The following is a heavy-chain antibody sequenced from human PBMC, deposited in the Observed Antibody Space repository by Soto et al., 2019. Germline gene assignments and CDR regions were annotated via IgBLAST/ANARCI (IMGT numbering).Heavy chain of an antibody. CDR1: GFTFGSYW. Sequence: PGGSLRLSCAASGFTFGSYWMNWVRQAPGKGLVWVSRIDSDGSSTTYADSVKGRFTTSRDNAKNTLHLQMSSLRVEDTAVYYCARGRPYGMDVWGQGTTVT. CDR3: ARGRPYGMDV. J-gene: IGHJ6*02. V-gene: IGHV3-74*01. CDR2: IDSDGSST.